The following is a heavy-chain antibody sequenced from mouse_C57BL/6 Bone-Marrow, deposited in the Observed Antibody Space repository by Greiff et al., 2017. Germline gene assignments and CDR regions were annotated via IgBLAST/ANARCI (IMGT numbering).Heavy chain of an antibody. CDR1: GYTFTSYW. V-gene: IGHV1-72*01. D-gene: IGHD2-1*01. CDR3: ARERSYYGNYVWFAY. J-gene: IGHJ3*01. Sequence: VQLQQPGAELVKPGASVKLSCKASGYTFTSYWMHWVKQRPGRGLEWIGRIDPNSGGTKYNEKFKSKATLTVDKPSSTAYMQLSSLTSEDSAVYYCARERSYYGNYVWFAYWGQGTLVTVSA. CDR2: IDPNSGGT.